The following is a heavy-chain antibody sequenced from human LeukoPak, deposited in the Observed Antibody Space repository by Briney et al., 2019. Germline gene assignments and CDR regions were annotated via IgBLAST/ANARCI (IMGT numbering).Heavy chain of an antibody. D-gene: IGHD3-22*01. CDR3: ARSRYYYDSSGRIYYYYYMDV. V-gene: IGHV4-38-2*01. Sequence: SETLSLTCAVSGYSISNGYCWGWIRQPPGKGPEWIGSIYHSGTTYYNPSLKSRVTISVDTSKNQFSLKLSSVTAADTAVYYCARSRYYYDSSGRIYYYYYMDVWGKGTTVTISS. CDR1: GYSISNGYC. J-gene: IGHJ6*03. CDR2: IYHSGTT.